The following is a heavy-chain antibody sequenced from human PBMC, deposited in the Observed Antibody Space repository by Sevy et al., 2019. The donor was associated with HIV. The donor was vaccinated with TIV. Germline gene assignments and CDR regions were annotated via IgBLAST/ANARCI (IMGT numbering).Heavy chain of an antibody. CDR1: GFTFSSYS. D-gene: IGHD6-13*01. V-gene: IGHV3-21*01. CDR3: ARGTRGIAAAGTPGSYGMDV. CDR2: ISSSSSYI. J-gene: IGHJ6*02. Sequence: GESLKISCAASGFTFSSYSMNWVRQAPGKGLEWVSSISSSSSYIYYADSVKGRFTISRDNAKNSLYLQMTSLGAEDTDVYYCARGTRGIAAAGTPGSYGMDVWGQGTTVTVSS.